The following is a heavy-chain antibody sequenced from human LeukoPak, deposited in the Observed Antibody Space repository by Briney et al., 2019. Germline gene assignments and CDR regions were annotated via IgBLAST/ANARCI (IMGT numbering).Heavy chain of an antibody. CDR3: ARVPTVTFFDY. CDR2: IYYSRST. V-gene: IGHV4-39*01. J-gene: IGHJ4*02. Sequence: SETLSLTCTVSGGSISSSSYYWGWIRQPPGKGLEWIGSIYYSRSTYYNPSLKSRVTISVDASKNQFSLKLSSVTAADTAVYYCARVPTVTFFDYWGQGTLVTVSS. D-gene: IGHD4-17*01. CDR1: GGSISSSSYY.